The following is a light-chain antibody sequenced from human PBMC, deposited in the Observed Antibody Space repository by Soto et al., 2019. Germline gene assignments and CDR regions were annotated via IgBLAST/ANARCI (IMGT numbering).Light chain of an antibody. CDR1: QTISSW. J-gene: IGKJ3*01. CDR2: KAS. CDR3: QQSYSTPRFT. V-gene: IGKV1-5*03. Sequence: DIQMTQSPSTLSGSVGDRVTITCRASQTISSWLAWYQQKPGKAPKLLIYKASTLKSGVPSRFSGSGSGTEFTLTISSLQPEDFATYYCQQSYSTPRFTFGPGTKVDIK.